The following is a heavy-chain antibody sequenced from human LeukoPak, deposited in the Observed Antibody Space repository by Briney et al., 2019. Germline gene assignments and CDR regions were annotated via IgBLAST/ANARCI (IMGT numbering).Heavy chain of an antibody. V-gene: IGHV3-23*01. CDR1: GFTFSNYA. Sequence: PWGSLRLSCAASGFTFSNYAMNWVRQAPGRGLEWVSGISSTSASTYYIDSVKGRFTISRDNSKNTLYLQMNSLGAEDTAVYYCAKSAVVRGTTGTFDYWGQGTLVTVSS. CDR2: ISSTSAST. J-gene: IGHJ4*02. CDR3: AKSAVVRGTTGTFDY. D-gene: IGHD3-10*01.